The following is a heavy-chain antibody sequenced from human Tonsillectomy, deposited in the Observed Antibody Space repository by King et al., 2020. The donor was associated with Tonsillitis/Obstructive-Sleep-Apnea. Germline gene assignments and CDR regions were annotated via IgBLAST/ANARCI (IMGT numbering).Heavy chain of an antibody. Sequence: QLVQSGAVVKKPGESLKISCKGSGYSFTKYWIGWVRQKPGKGLEWMGIIYPSDSFTKYSPSLQGQVTISADNSIGTAYLQWSRLKASDTSMYFCARLRGEYSRSWLPLEEGYFDIWGRGTLVTVSS. CDR2: IYPSDSFT. CDR1: GYSFTKYW. J-gene: IGHJ2*01. V-gene: IGHV5-51*03. CDR3: ARLRGEYSRSWLPLEEGYFDI. D-gene: IGHD6-13*01.